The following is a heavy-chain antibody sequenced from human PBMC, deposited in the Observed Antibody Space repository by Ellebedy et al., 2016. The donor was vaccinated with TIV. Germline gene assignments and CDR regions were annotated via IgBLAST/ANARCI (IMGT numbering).Heavy chain of an antibody. D-gene: IGHD2-21*02. J-gene: IGHJ6*02. V-gene: IGHV3-9*01. CDR3: AKDQSDSNP. CDR1: GFTFDDYA. CDR2: ISWNSGSI. Sequence: GGSLRLXCAASGFTFDDYAMHWVRQAPGKGLEWVSGISWNSGSIGYADSVKGRFTISRDNAKNSLYLQMNSLRAEDTAVYYCAKDQSDSNPWGQGTTVTVSS.